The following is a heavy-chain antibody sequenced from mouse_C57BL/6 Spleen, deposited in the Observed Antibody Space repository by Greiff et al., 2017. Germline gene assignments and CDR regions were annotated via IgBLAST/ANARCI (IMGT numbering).Heavy chain of an antibody. D-gene: IGHD3-2*02. J-gene: IGHJ3*01. CDR2: IHPSDSDT. CDR3: AIDSLHDSGYVTY. CDR1: AYTFTSSW. Sequence: VQLQQPGAELVKSGAPEQVSCKASAYTFTSSWMHWVKQRPGQGLEWIGRIHPSDSDTNYNQKFKGKATLTVDKSSSTAYMQLSSLTSEVSAVYYCAIDSLHDSGYVTYWRQAALGTVS. V-gene: IGHV1-74*01.